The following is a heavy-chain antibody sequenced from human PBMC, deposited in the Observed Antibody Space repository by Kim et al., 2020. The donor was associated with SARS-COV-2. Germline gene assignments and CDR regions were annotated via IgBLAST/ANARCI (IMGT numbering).Heavy chain of an antibody. J-gene: IGHJ4*02. CDR3: ARVVVAAAGTYFDY. D-gene: IGHD6-13*01. CDR2: NYYSGST. Sequence: SETLSLTCTVSGGSISSSSYYWGWIRQPPGKGLEWIGSNYYSGSTYYNPSRKSRVTISVDTSKNQFSLKLGSVTAADTAVYYCARVVVAAAGTYFDYWGQGTLHTVSS. CDR1: GGSISSSSYY. V-gene: IGHV4-39*07.